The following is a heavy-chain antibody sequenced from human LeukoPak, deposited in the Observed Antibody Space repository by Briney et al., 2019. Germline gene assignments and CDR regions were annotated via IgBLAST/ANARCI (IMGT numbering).Heavy chain of an antibody. D-gene: IGHD1-26*01. CDR3: ARAAWNSGSYPPLDY. CDR2: ISAYNGNT. V-gene: IGHV1-18*01. Sequence: ASVKVSCKASGYTFTSYDINWVRQAPGQGLEWMGWISAYNGNTNYAQKLQGRVTMTTDTSTSTAYMELRSLRSDDTAVYYCARAAWNSGSYPPLDYWGQGTLVTVSS. J-gene: IGHJ4*02. CDR1: GYTFTSYD.